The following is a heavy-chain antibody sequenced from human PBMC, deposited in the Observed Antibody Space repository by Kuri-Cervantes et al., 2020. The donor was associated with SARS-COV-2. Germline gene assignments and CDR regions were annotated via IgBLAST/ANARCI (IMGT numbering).Heavy chain of an antibody. CDR3: ARAEVVPAATKAKYYFDY. CDR2: IYYSGST. V-gene: IGHV4-39*07. J-gene: IGHJ4*02. CDR1: GGSISSSNYY. D-gene: IGHD2-2*01. Sequence: SETLSLTCTVSGGSISSSNYYWGWIRQPPGKGLEWIGSIYYSGSTHYNPSLKSRVTISVDTSKNQFSLKLSSVTAADTAVYYCARAEVVPAATKAKYYFDYWGQGTLVTVSS.